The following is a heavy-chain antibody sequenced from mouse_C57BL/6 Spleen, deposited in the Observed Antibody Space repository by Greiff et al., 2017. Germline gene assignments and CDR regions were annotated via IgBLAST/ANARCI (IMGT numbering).Heavy chain of an antibody. V-gene: IGHV1-82*01. CDR1: GYAFSSSW. J-gene: IGHJ4*01. CDR2: IYPGDGDT. Sequence: QVQLQQSGPELVKPGASVKISCKASGYAFSSSWMNWVKQRPGKGLEWIGRIYPGDGDTNYNGKFKGKATLTADKSSSTAYIQLSSLTSEDSAVYFCARDGSYYAMDYWGQGTSVTVSS. D-gene: IGHD2-3*01. CDR3: ARDGSYYAMDY.